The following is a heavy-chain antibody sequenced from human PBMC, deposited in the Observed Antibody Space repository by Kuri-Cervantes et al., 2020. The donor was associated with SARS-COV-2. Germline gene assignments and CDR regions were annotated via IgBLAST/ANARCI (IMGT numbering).Heavy chain of an antibody. CDR1: GFTFSSYA. Sequence: GESLKISCAASGFTFSSYAMHWVRQAPGKGLEWVAVISYDGSNKYYADSVKGRFTISRDNSKNTLYLQMNSLRAEDTAVYYCARGGGYSYGLLVYYYMDVWGKGTTVTVSS. CDR3: ARGGGYSYGLLVYYYMDV. D-gene: IGHD5-18*01. CDR2: ISYDGSNK. V-gene: IGHV3-30-3*01. J-gene: IGHJ6*03.